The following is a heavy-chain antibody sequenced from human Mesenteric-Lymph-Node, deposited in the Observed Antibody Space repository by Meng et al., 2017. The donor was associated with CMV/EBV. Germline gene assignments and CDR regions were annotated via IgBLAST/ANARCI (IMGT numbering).Heavy chain of an antibody. V-gene: IGHV3-20*04. J-gene: IGHJ6*02. Sequence: GESLKISCAASGFTFTRYSMNWVRQAPGKGLEWVSGINWNGGNTGYADSVKGRFTISRDNAKNSLYLQMNSLRAEDTALYYCARGGLSSYYYYGMDVWGQGTTVTVSS. D-gene: IGHD3-16*02. CDR2: INWNGGNT. CDR3: ARGGLSSYYYYGMDV. CDR1: GFTFTRYS.